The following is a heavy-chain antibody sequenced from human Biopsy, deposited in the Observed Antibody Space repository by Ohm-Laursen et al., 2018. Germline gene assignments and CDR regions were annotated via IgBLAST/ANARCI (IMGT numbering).Heavy chain of an antibody. CDR1: SYTFTDYN. D-gene: IGHD2-8*01. J-gene: IGHJ4*02. V-gene: IGHV1-2*02. Sequence: ASVKVSCKASSYTFTDYNIHWMRQAPGEGLEWLGYINCKTGATNYAQKFQGTVTMTRDTSISTAYLALGSLRSADTAIYYCARDPLNGHKHFDYWGQGSLVTVSS. CDR2: INCKTGAT. CDR3: ARDPLNGHKHFDY.